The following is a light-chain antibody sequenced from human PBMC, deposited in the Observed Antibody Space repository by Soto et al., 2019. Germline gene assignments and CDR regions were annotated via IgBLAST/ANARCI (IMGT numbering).Light chain of an antibody. J-gene: IGLJ2*01. CDR1: YSNIGIND. V-gene: IGLV1-44*01. Sequence: QSVLSQPPSASGTPGQTVTVSCSGTYSNIGINDVHWYRQLSGTAPQILIYDTSQRATGVPDRFSGSRSGTSASLVISGLQTEDEADYHCAAWDDSLNGPAFGGGTKVTV. CDR3: AAWDDSLNGPA. CDR2: DTS.